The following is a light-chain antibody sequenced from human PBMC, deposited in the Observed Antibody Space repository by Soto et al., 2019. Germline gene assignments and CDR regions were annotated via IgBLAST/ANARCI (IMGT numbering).Light chain of an antibody. V-gene: IGKV3-15*01. Sequence: EMVVTQSPATLSVYPGERVTLSCRASQSVGSDLAWYQQKPGQTPRLVIYGASTRATGIPARFSGSGSGTEFTLTISSLQSEDFAVYYCQQYNNWPPWTFGQGTKVDI. J-gene: IGKJ1*01. CDR2: GAS. CDR3: QQYNNWPPWT. CDR1: QSVGSD.